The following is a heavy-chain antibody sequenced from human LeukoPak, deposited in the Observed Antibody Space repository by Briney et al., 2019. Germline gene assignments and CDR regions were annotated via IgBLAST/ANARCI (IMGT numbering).Heavy chain of an antibody. Sequence: GGSLRLSCVASEFSFSDFWMGWVRQAPGKGLEWVANINQGGSETYNVDSVKGRFTISRDNAKKSLFLQMNSLRAEDTAVYYCTKGRSNHYWGQGTLVTVST. CDR3: TKGRSNHY. J-gene: IGHJ4*02. CDR1: EFSFSDFW. V-gene: IGHV3-7*01. CDR2: INQGGSET. D-gene: IGHD4-11*01.